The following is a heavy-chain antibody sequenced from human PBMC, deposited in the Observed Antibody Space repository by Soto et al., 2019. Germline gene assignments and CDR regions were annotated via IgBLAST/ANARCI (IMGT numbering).Heavy chain of an antibody. V-gene: IGHV5-51*01. Sequence: GESLKISCKASGYTFTSYWIAWVRQMPGKGLEWMGIIFPVDSDTTYSPSFQGQVTISADKSITTAYVQWSSLKASDTAMYYCAIRGYSYGYPFSYWGQGTLVTVSS. CDR2: IFPVDSDT. D-gene: IGHD5-18*01. CDR3: AIRGYSYGYPFSY. J-gene: IGHJ4*02. CDR1: GYTFTSYW.